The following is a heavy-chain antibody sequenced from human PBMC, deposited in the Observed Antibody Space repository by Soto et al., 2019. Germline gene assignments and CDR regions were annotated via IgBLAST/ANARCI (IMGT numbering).Heavy chain of an antibody. D-gene: IGHD3-22*01. CDR2: IYYSGST. CDR3: AREALYSSGLADPVKFFDI. V-gene: IGHV4-31*11. CDR1: GGTVSSGGYY. Sequence: SETLSLTCAVAGGTVSSGGYYWSWIRKHPGKGLEWIGYIYYSGSTYYNPSLKSRVTISVDTSKNQFSLKLSSVTAADTAVYYCAREALYSSGLADPVKFFDIWGQGTMVTVSS. J-gene: IGHJ3*02.